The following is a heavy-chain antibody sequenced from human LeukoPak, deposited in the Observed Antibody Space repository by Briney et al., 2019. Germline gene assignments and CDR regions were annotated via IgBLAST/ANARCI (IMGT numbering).Heavy chain of an antibody. J-gene: IGHJ4*02. CDR1: GGSFSGYY. V-gene: IGHV4-34*01. Sequence: SETLSLTCAVYGGSFSGYYWSWIRQPPGKGLEWIGEINHSGSTNYNPSLKSRVTISVDTSKNQFSLKLSSVTAADTAVYYCARLTTTYYYDSSGYYLGYWGQGTLVTVSS. CDR2: INHSGST. CDR3: ARLTTTYYYDSSGYYLGY. D-gene: IGHD3-22*01.